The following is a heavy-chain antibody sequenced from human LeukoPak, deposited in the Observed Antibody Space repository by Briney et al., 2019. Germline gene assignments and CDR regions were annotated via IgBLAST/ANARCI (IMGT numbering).Heavy chain of an antibody. CDR1: GFTFSDYY. D-gene: IGHD3-9*01. CDR2: ISSSGSTI. J-gene: IGHJ4*02. Sequence: SGGSLRLSCAASGFTFSDYYMSWIRQAPGKGLQWVSYISSSGSTIYYADSVKGRFTISRDNAKNSLYLQMNSLRVEDAAVYYCARAGYCDVLTGHFYYWGQGTLVTVSS. V-gene: IGHV3-11*04. CDR3: ARAGYCDVLTGHFYY.